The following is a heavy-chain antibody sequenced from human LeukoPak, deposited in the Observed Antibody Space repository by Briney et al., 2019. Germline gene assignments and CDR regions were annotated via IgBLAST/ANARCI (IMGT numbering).Heavy chain of an antibody. D-gene: IGHD3-3*01. CDR3: ARVNYDFWRAYYMDV. J-gene: IGHJ6*03. CDR1: GFTFSSYW. CDR2: IKQDGSEK. Sequence: GGSLRLSCAASGFTFSSYWMSWVRQAPGKGLEWVANIKQDGSEKYYVDSVKGRFTISRDNAKNSLYLQMNSLRAEDTAVYYCARVNYDFWRAYYMDVWGKGTTVTVSS. V-gene: IGHV3-7*01.